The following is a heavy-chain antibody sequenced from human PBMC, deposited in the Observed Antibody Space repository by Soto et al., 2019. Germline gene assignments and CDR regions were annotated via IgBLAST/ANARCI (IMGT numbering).Heavy chain of an antibody. V-gene: IGHV3-74*01. Sequence: EVQLVESGGGLVQPGGSLRLSCAASGFTFSISWMHWVRQAPGKGLVWVSRIESDGRGTSYADSVKGRFTISRDNAKNTLYLQMNSLRAEDTAVYCCARDTMKGRFDPWGQGTLVTVSS. CDR3: ARDTMKGRFDP. J-gene: IGHJ5*02. CDR2: IESDGRGT. D-gene: IGHD3-22*01. CDR1: GFTFSISW.